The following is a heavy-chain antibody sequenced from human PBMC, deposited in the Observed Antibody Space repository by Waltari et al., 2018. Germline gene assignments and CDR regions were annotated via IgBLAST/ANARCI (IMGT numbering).Heavy chain of an antibody. CDR3: ARRGSRYSSSSPY. V-gene: IGHV5-51*01. Sequence: EVQLVQSGAEVKKPGESLKISCKGSGYSFTSYWIGWVRQMPGKGLEWMGVSYPGDSDTRDSPSFQGQVTISADKSISTAYLQWSSLKASDTAMYYCARRGSRYSSSSPYWGQGTLVTVSS. CDR2: SYPGDSDT. D-gene: IGHD6-6*01. CDR1: GYSFTSYW. J-gene: IGHJ4*02.